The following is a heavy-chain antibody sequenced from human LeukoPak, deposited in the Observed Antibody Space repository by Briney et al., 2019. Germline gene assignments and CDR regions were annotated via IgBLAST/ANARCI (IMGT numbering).Heavy chain of an antibody. V-gene: IGHV5-51*01. D-gene: IGHD5-24*01. CDR3: ATHPGGLQSGFDN. Sequence: PGGSLRLSCKGSGYSFSSNWISWVRQMPGKGLEYMGIIHPGDSDTRYSPSFQGQVTISVDRSSSTAYIQWSRLKASDTAMYYCATHPGGLQSGFDNWGQGTLVTVSS. J-gene: IGHJ4*02. CDR2: IHPGDSDT. CDR1: GYSFSSNW.